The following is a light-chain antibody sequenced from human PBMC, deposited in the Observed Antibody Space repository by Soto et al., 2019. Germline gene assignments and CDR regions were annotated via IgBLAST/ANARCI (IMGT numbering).Light chain of an antibody. V-gene: IGKV3-15*01. CDR1: QSVSSN. CDR3: QQYNKWPWT. J-gene: IGKJ1*01. Sequence: EVVMPQSPATLSVSPGERATLSCRATQSVSSNLAWYQQKPGQAPRLLIYGASTRATGIPARFSGSGSGTEFTLTISSLQSGDFAVYYCQQYNKWPWTFGQGTKVEIK. CDR2: GAS.